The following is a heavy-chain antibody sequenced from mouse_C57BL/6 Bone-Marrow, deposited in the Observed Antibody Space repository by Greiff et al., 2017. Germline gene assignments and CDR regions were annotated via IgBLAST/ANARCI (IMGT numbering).Heavy chain of an antibody. CDR3: ARHYPFLACFAY. CDR1: GYTFTSYW. V-gene: IGHV1-50*01. CDR2: IDPSDSYT. J-gene: IGHJ3*01. D-gene: IGHD1-2*01. Sequence: QVQLQQPGAELVKPGASVKLSCKASGYTFTSYWMQWVKQRPGQGLEWIGEIDPSDSYTKYNQKFKGKATLTVDTSSSTAFVQLSSLTSEDAAFYYCARHYPFLACFAYWGQGTLVTVSA.